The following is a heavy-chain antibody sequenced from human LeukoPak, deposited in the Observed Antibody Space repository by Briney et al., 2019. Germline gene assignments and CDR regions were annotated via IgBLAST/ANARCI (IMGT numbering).Heavy chain of an antibody. CDR2: INPNGGGP. Sequence: ASVKVSCKASGYTFIDYYIHWVRQAPGQGLKWMGWINPNGGGPNYAQKFQGRITMTSDTSTRTAYLELRSLKSDDTGVYFCARDGGRVGDYLDYWGQGSLVTVSS. D-gene: IGHD4-17*01. V-gene: IGHV1-2*02. CDR3: ARDGGRVGDYLDY. J-gene: IGHJ4*02. CDR1: GYTFIDYY.